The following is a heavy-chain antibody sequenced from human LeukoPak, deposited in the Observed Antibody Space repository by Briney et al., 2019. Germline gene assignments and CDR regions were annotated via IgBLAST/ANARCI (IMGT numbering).Heavy chain of an antibody. D-gene: IGHD1-26*01. CDR1: GLSFSNYW. CDR2: INTDGSST. Sequence: GGSLRLSCAVSGLSFSNYWMHWVRQAPGKGLVWVSRINTDGSSTSYADSVKGRFTISRDNAKNTLYLQMNSLRAEDTAVYYCARSYLGATTVYYFDYWGQGTLVTVSS. J-gene: IGHJ4*02. V-gene: IGHV3-74*01. CDR3: ARSYLGATTVYYFDY.